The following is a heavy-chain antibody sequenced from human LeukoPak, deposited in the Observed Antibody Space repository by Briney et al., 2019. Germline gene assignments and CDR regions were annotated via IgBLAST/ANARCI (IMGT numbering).Heavy chain of an antibody. CDR2: ISAYNGNT. D-gene: IGHD6-13*01. J-gene: IGHJ4*02. V-gene: IGHV1-18*01. Sequence: ASVNVSCTAAGYTFTSYGVSWVRRAPGQRLEGRGWISAYNGNTNYAQNLQGRVTITTETSTSTAYMERRSLRSAHTALYYCAWGAAAAGTAYWGQGTLVTVSS. CDR1: GYTFTSYG. CDR3: AWGAAAAGTAY.